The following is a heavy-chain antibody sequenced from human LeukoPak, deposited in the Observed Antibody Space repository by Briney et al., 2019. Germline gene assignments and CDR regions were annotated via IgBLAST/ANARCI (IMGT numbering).Heavy chain of an antibody. V-gene: IGHV4-61*02. D-gene: IGHD6-6*01. CDR3: AREDYSSSEFDY. CDR2: IYTSGST. Sequence: SETLSLTCTVSGGSISSGSYYWSWIRQPAGKGLEWIGRIYTSGSTNYNPSLKSRVTISVDTSKNQFSLKLSSVTAADTAVYYCAREDYSSSEFDYWGQGTLVTVSS. CDR1: GGSISSGSYY. J-gene: IGHJ4*02.